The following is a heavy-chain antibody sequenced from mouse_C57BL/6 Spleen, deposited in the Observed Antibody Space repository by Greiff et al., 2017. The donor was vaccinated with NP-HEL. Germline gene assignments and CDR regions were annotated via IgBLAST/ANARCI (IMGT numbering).Heavy chain of an antibody. Sequence: EVKLQESGGGLVKPGGSLKLSCAASGFTFSDYGMHWVRQAPEKGLEWVAYISSGSSTIYYADTVKGRFTISRDNAKNTLFLQMTSLRSEDTAMYYCASPYYYPAWFAYWGQGTLVTVSA. CDR3: ASPYYYPAWFAY. D-gene: IGHD1-1*01. J-gene: IGHJ3*01. CDR1: GFTFSDYG. V-gene: IGHV5-17*01. CDR2: ISSGSSTI.